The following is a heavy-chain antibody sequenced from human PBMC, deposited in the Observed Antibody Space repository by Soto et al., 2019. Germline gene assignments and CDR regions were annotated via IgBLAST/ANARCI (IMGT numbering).Heavy chain of an antibody. V-gene: IGHV3-72*01. Sequence: GGSLRLSCAASGFTFSDHYMDWVRQAPGKGLEWVGRTRNKANSYTTEYAASVKGRFTISRDDSKNSLYLQMNNLKTEDTAVYYCARLTGTTYFFDYWGQGTLVTVSS. CDR1: GFTFSDHY. CDR2: TRNKANSYTT. J-gene: IGHJ4*02. D-gene: IGHD1-7*01. CDR3: ARLTGTTYFFDY.